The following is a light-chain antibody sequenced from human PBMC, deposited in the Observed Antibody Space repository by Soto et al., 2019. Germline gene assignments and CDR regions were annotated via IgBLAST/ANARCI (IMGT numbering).Light chain of an antibody. CDR3: QQYDVYWT. CDR1: QRISTW. J-gene: IGKJ1*01. V-gene: IGKV1-5*03. CDR2: KAS. Sequence: DIQMTQSPSTLSASVGDRVTITCRASQRISTWLAWYQQKPGKAPKLLIYKASSLESWVPSRFSGSGSGTEFTLTISSLQPDDFATYYCQQYDVYWTFGQGTKVEIK.